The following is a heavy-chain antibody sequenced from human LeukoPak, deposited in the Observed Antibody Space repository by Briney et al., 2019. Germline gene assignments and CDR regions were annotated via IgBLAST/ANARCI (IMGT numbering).Heavy chain of an antibody. V-gene: IGHV4-34*01. D-gene: IGHD6-19*01. CDR3: ARHLAGYSSGWYFDY. CDR1: GGSFSGYY. Sequence: PSETLSLTCAVYGGSFSGYYWSWIRQPPGKGLEWIGEINHSGSTNYNPSLKSRVTISVDTSKNQFSLKLSSVTAADTAVYYCARHLAGYSSGWYFDYWGQGTLVTVSS. J-gene: IGHJ4*02. CDR2: INHSGST.